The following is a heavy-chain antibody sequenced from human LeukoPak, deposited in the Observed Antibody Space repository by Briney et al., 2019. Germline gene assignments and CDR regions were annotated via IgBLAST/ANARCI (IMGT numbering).Heavy chain of an antibody. D-gene: IGHD3-3*01. J-gene: IGHJ1*01. CDR3: TKDLPKITIFGALQH. V-gene: IGHV3-23*01. Sequence: GGSLRLSCVVSGLSFDNAWMSWVRQAPGKGLEWVLGISASGDRTYYADSVKGRFTISRDNSKNTLYLQMSSLRAEDTAVYYCTKDLPKITIFGALQHWGQGTLVTVSS. CDR1: GLSFDNAW. CDR2: ISASGDRT.